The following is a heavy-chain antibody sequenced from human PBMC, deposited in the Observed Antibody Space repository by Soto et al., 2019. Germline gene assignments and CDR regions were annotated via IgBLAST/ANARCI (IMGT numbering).Heavy chain of an antibody. CDR2: IYYSGST. V-gene: IGHV4-30-4*01. CDR1: GGSISSGDYY. D-gene: IGHD3-22*01. J-gene: IGHJ4*02. CDR3: ARVRVDYYDSSGYYLFDY. Sequence: PSETLSLTCTVSGGSISSGDYYWSWIRQPPGKGLEWIGYIYYSGSTYYNPSLKSRVTISVDTSKNQFSLKLSSATAADTAVYYCARVRVDYYDSSGYYLFDYWGQGTLVTVSS.